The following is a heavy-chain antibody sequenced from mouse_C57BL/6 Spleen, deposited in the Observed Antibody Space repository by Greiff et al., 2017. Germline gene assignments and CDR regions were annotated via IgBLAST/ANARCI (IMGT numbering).Heavy chain of an antibody. Sequence: QVQLQQSGAELVKPGASVKMSCKASGYTFTSYWITWVKQRPGQGLEWIGDIYPGSGSTNYNEKFKSKATLTVDTSSSTAYMQLSSLTSEDSAVYYCARFQTAQAFYAMDYWGQGTSVTVSS. V-gene: IGHV1-55*01. D-gene: IGHD3-2*02. CDR3: ARFQTAQAFYAMDY. CDR2: IYPGSGST. J-gene: IGHJ4*01. CDR1: GYTFTSYW.